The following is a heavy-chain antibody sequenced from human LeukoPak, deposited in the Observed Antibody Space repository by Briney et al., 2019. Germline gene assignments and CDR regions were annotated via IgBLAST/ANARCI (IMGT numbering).Heavy chain of an antibody. CDR1: GFTFSSYE. D-gene: IGHD1-26*01. CDR3: ARAFKWELLPGGYWYFDL. Sequence: RPGGSLRLSCAASGFTFSSYEMNWVRQAPGKGLEWVSYISSSGSTIYYADSVKGRFTISRDNAKNSLYLQMNSLRAEDTAVYYCARAFKWELLPGGYWYFDLWGRGTLVTVSS. V-gene: IGHV3-48*03. CDR2: ISSSGSTI. J-gene: IGHJ2*01.